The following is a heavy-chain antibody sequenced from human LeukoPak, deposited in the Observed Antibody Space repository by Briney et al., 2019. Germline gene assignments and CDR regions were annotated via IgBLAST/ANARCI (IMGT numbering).Heavy chain of an antibody. CDR3: ARRVIAARAPTTLKYYYYYYYMDV. CDR2: INHSGST. J-gene: IGHJ6*03. V-gene: IGHV4-34*01. D-gene: IGHD6-6*01. Sequence: SETLSLTCAVYGGSFSGYYWSWIRQPPGKGLEWIGEINHSGSTNYNPSLKSRVTISVDTSKNQFSLKLSSVTAADTAVYYCARRVIAARAPTTLKYYYYYYYMDVWGKGTTVTVSS. CDR1: GGSFSGYY.